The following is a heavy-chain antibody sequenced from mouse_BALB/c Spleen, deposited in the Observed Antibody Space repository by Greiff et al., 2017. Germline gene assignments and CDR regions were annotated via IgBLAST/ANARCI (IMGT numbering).Heavy chain of an antibody. V-gene: IGHV2-9*02. CDR3: ANYYGTAGFAY. Sequence: VKLMESGPGLVAPSQSLSITCTVSGFSLTSYGVHWVRQPPGKGLEWLGVIWAGGSTNYNSALMSRLSISKDNSKSQVFLKMNSLQTDDTAMYYCANYYGTAGFAYWGQGTLVTVSA. J-gene: IGHJ3*01. CDR1: GFSLTSYG. D-gene: IGHD1-1*01. CDR2: IWAGGST.